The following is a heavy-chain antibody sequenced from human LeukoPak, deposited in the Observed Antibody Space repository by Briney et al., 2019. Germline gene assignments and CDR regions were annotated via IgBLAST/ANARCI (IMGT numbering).Heavy chain of an antibody. J-gene: IGHJ6*02. D-gene: IGHD3-9*01. V-gene: IGHV3-23*01. CDR1: GFTFSNYA. Sequence: GGSLRLSCAASGFTFSNYAMSWVRQAPGKGLEWVSTISGGGGSTYYADSVKGRFAISRDNSKNTLYLQMNSLRAEDTAVYYCAKGGYDILTGYYSYYYYGMDVWGQGTTVTVSS. CDR3: AKGGYDILTGYYSYYYYGMDV. CDR2: ISGGGGST.